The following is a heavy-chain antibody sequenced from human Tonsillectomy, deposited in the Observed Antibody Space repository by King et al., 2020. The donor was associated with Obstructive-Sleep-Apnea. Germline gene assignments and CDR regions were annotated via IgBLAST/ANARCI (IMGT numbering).Heavy chain of an antibody. J-gene: IGHJ4*02. V-gene: IGHV3-11*01. D-gene: IGHD6-19*01. CDR2: ISGGGSAI. Sequence: VQLVESGGNLVKPGGSLRLSCAASGFSFSDFYMSWIRQAPGKGLEWVSYISGGGSAIFYADSVKGRFTISRDNAKNSLYLQMNSLRAEDTAVYYCAAVAGTSGLDYWVQGTLVTVSS. CDR1: GFSFSDFY. CDR3: AAVAGTSGLDY.